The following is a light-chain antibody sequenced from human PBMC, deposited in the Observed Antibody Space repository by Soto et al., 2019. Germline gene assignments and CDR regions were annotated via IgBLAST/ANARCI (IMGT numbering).Light chain of an antibody. J-gene: IGKJ1*01. CDR1: QSISSY. V-gene: IGKV1-39*01. CDR2: AAS. Sequence: DIQMTQSPSSLSASVGDRVTITCRASQSISSYLNWYQQTPGKAPKLLIYAASSLQSGVPSRFSGSGSGTDFTLTISSLQPEDFATYYCQQSHSSPLTFGQGTKVDIK. CDR3: QQSHSSPLT.